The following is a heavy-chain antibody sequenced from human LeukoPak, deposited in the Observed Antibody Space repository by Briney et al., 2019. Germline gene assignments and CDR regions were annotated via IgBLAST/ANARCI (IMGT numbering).Heavy chain of an antibody. CDR1: GFTFSSYW. Sequence: PGGSLRLSCAASGFTFSSYWMSWVRQAPGKGLEWVANIKQDGSEKYYVDSVKGRFTISRDNAKNSLYLQMNSLRAEDTAVYYCARARNMGIAAAGTLILGYWGQGTLVTVS. D-gene: IGHD6-13*01. CDR2: IKQDGSEK. V-gene: IGHV3-7*01. CDR3: ARARNMGIAAAGTLILGY. J-gene: IGHJ4*02.